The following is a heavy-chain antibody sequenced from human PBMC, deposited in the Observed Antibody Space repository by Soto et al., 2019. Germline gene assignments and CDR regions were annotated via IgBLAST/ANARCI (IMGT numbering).Heavy chain of an antibody. Sequence: EVQLVESGGGLVQPGGSLRLSCAASGFTFSSYWMSWVRQAPGKGLEWVANIKQDGSEKYYVDSVKGRFTISRDNAKNSLYLQMNSLRAEDTAVYYCASKGLYYYDSSGYSLSYYHGMDVWGQGTTVTVSS. CDR3: ASKGLYYYDSSGYSLSYYHGMDV. J-gene: IGHJ6*02. D-gene: IGHD3-22*01. CDR2: IKQDGSEK. CDR1: GFTFSSYW. V-gene: IGHV3-7*03.